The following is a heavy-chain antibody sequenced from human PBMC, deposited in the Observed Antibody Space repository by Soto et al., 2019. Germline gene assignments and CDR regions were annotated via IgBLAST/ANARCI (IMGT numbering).Heavy chain of an antibody. CDR3: AHRVLRTVFGLVTTTAIYFDF. V-gene: IGHV2-5*02. J-gene: IGHJ4*02. Sequence: QITLNESGPTQVKPRQTLTLTCTFSGFSLTTSGVGVGWIRQSPGTAPEWLALIYWDDDKRYSPSLKSRLTITKDTSKNQVVLTLAYLDPADTETDYCAHRVLRTVFGLVTTTAIYFDFWGQGTPVSVSS. CDR2: IYWDDDK. D-gene: IGHD3-3*01. CDR1: GFSLTTSGVG.